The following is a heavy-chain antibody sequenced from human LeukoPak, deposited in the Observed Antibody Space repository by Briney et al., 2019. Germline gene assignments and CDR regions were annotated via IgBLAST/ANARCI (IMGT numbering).Heavy chain of an antibody. CDR1: GFTFSSYA. D-gene: IGHD3-16*01. V-gene: IGHV3-23*01. CDR2: ISGSGGNT. J-gene: IGHJ2*01. CDR3: AKIGPYWYFDL. Sequence: GGSLRLSCAASGFTFSSYAMSWVRQAPGKGLEWVSAISGSGGNTYYTDSVKGRFTISRDNSRNTLYLQLNSLRADDTAVYYCAKIGPYWYFDLWGRGTLVTVSS.